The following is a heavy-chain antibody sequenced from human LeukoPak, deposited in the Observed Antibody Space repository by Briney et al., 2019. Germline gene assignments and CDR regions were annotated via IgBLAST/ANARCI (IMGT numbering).Heavy chain of an antibody. CDR2: MHYSGST. V-gene: IGHV4-59*01. CDR3: ARFYDRSGPHFDY. CDR1: GASISSYY. J-gene: IGHJ4*02. D-gene: IGHD3-22*01. Sequence: SETLSLTCTVSGASISSYYWSWIRQPPGKGLEWIGDMHYSGSTNYNPSLKSRVTISVDTSKNQFSLKLSSVTAADTAVYYCARFYDRSGPHFDYWGQGTLVTVSS.